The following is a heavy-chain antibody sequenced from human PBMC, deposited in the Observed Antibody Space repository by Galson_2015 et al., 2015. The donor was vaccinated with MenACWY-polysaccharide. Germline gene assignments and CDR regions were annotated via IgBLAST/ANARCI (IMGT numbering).Heavy chain of an antibody. V-gene: IGHV3-9*01. Sequence: SLRLSCAASGFTFDDYAMHWVRQAPGKGLEWVSSISWNSDTIAYADSVKGRFTISRDNAKNSLYLQMNSLRAEDTALYYCAKEAPRGYYYGSAGDALEIWGQGTMVTVSS. D-gene: IGHD3-10*01. CDR1: GFTFDDYA. CDR2: ISWNSDTI. CDR3: AKEAPRGYYYGSAGDALEI. J-gene: IGHJ3*02.